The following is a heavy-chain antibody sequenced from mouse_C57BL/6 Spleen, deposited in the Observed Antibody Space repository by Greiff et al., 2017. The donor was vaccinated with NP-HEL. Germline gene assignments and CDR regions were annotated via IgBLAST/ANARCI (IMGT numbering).Heavy chain of an antibody. Sequence: EVQLQQSGPELVKPGASVKMSCKASGYTFTDYNMHWVKQSHGKSLEWIGYINPNNGGTSYNQKFKGKATLTVNKSSSTAYMELRSLTSDDSAVYYCARREYDSDALAWFAYWGQGTLVTVSA. J-gene: IGHJ3*01. CDR2: INPNNGGT. CDR3: ARREYDSDALAWFAY. D-gene: IGHD2-4*01. V-gene: IGHV1-22*01. CDR1: GYTFTDYN.